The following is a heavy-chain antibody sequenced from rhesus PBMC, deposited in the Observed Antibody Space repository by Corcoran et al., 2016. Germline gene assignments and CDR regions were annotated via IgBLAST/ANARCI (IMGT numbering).Heavy chain of an antibody. CDR1: GFTFSSYG. J-gene: IGHJ5-1*01. Sequence: EVQLVESGGGLVQPGGSLRLSCAASGFTFSSYGMSWVRQASGKGLEWVSAINGGGGSTYYSDSVKGRFTISRENSKNTLALQMNSLRAEDTAVYYCAKGPSGSYYYPVSFDVWGPGVLVTVSS. D-gene: IGHD3-16*01. CDR3: AKGPSGSYYYPVSFDV. CDR2: INGGGGST. V-gene: IGHV3S5*01.